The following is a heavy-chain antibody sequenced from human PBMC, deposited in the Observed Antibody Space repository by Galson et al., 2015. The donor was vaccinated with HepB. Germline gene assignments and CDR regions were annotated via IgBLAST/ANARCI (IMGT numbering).Heavy chain of an antibody. CDR3: ARRISLVRGIITKPYYYYGMDV. CDR1: GFTFSSYW. D-gene: IGHD3-10*01. CDR2: INQDGSSK. V-gene: IGHV3-7*03. J-gene: IGHJ6*02. Sequence: SLRLSCAASGFTFSSYWMHWVRQAPGKGLEWVAHINQDGSSKYYVDSVKGRFTISRDNAKDSVYLQLDSLRAEDTAVYYCARRISLVRGIITKPYYYYGMDVWGQGTTVTVAS.